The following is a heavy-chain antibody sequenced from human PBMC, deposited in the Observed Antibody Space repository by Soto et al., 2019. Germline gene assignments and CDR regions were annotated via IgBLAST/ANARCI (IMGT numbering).Heavy chain of an antibody. CDR3: ARHSGYDYVFDY. D-gene: IGHD5-12*01. CDR1: GYTFTGNY. J-gene: IGHJ4*02. V-gene: IGHV1-2*02. Sequence: ASVKVSCKASGYTFTGNYIHWVRQAPGQGLEWMGWINPNNGDTNYAQKFQGRVSMTRDTSTSTAYMELRSLRFDDTAVYYCARHSGYDYVFDYWGQGTLVTVSS. CDR2: INPNNGDT.